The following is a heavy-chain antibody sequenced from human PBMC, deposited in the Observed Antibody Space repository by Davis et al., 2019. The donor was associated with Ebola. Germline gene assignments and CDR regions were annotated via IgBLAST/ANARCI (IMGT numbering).Heavy chain of an antibody. CDR2: IYPGDSDT. Sequence: GESLKISCEGFGDTFNNHRIGWVRQMPGKGLEYIGIIYPGDSDTKYSPSFQGQVTISADKSIRTAYLQWSSLRASDTAIYYCTRHMYPSSRDPHYIDSWGQGTLVTVSS. CDR1: GDTFNNHR. V-gene: IGHV5-51*01. J-gene: IGHJ4*02. D-gene: IGHD6-13*01. CDR3: TRHMYPSSRDPHYIDS.